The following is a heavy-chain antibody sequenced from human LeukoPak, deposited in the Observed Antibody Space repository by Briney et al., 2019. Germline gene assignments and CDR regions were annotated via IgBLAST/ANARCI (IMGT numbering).Heavy chain of an antibody. CDR1: GFTFSSYA. J-gene: IGHJ6*03. Sequence: PGGSLRLSCAASGFTFSSYAMSWVRQAPGKGLEWVSAISGSGGSTYYADSVKGRFTISRDNSKNTLYLQMNSLRAEDTDVYYCAKAAYSNPYYYYYYMDVWGKGTTVTVSS. D-gene: IGHD4-11*01. CDR3: AKAAYSNPYYYYYYMDV. CDR2: ISGSGGST. V-gene: IGHV3-23*01.